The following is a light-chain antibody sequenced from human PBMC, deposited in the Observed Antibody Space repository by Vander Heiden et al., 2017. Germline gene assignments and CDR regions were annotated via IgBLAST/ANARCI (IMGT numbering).Light chain of an antibody. CDR3: QQYNSYSWT. Sequence: DIKMNQSTSTLSASVGDTVTITCRASQSVSSWLAWYQQKPGKAPKVLIYKTSTLGGGVPSRFSGSGSGTEFTLTISSLQPDDFATYYCQQYNSYSWTFGQGTRVEVK. J-gene: IGKJ1*01. CDR2: KTS. CDR1: QSVSSW. V-gene: IGKV1-5*03.